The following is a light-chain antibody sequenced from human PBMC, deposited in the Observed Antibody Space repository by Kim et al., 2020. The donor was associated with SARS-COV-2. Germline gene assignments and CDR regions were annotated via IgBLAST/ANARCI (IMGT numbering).Light chain of an antibody. Sequence: AIQMTQSPSSLSASTGDRVTITCRASQGISSYLAWYQQKPGTAPKLLIYAASTLQSGVPSRFSGSGSGTDFTLTISCLQSEDFATYYCKQYYGYPYTFGQGTKLEIK. CDR2: AAS. J-gene: IGKJ2*01. V-gene: IGKV1-8*01. CDR3: KQYYGYPYT. CDR1: QGISSY.